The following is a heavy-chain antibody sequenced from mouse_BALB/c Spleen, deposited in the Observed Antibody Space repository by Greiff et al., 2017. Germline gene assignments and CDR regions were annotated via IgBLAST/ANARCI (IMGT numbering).Heavy chain of an antibody. CDR3: ARRFDGYGAMDY. CDR1: GYAFSSSW. V-gene: IGHV1-82*01. Sequence: VQLQESGPELVKPGASVKISCKASGYAFSSSWMNWVKQRPGQGLEWIGRIYPGDGDTNYNGKFKGKATLTADKSSSTAYMQLSSLTSVDSAVYFCARRFDGYGAMDYWGQGTSVTVSS. CDR2: IYPGDGDT. J-gene: IGHJ4*01. D-gene: IGHD2-3*01.